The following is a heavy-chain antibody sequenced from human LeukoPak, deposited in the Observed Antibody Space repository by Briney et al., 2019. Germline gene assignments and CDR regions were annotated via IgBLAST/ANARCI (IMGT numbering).Heavy chain of an antibody. Sequence: SETLSLTCTVSGGSISNNYWSRIRQPPGKALEWIGYMYYSGSTNYNPSLRSRVTISVDTSKNQFSLKLSSVTAADTAVYYCARVSYYDYVWGTYRRFLYYFDHWGQGTLVTVSS. D-gene: IGHD3-16*02. CDR3: ARVSYYDYVWGTYRRFLYYFDH. J-gene: IGHJ4*02. CDR2: MYYSGST. CDR1: GGSISNNY. V-gene: IGHV4-59*01.